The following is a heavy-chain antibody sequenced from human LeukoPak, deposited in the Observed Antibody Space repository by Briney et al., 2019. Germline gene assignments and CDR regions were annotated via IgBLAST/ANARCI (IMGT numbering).Heavy chain of an antibody. CDR1: GFTVSINY. CDR2: ISSSSSYT. CDR3: ARDMAYYYSPGSYVSGENWSDP. Sequence: KPGGSLRLSCAASGFTVSINYMSWVGQAPGKGLGWVSYISSSSSYTNYADSVKGRFTISRDNATDSLYLQMNSLRAESTSMYYCARDMAYYYSPGSYVSGENWSDPWGQGTLVTASS. D-gene: IGHD3-10*01. V-gene: IGHV3-11*05. J-gene: IGHJ5*02.